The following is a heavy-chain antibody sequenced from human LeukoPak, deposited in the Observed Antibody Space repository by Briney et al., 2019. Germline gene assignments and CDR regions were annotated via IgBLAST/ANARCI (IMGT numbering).Heavy chain of an antibody. Sequence: PSETLSLTCAVYGGSFSGYYWSWIRQPPGKGLEWIGEINHSGSTNYNPSLKSRVTISVDTSKNQFSLKLSSVTAADTAVYYCARDHKAVAGNRYYYYMDVWGKGTTVTISS. D-gene: IGHD6-19*01. J-gene: IGHJ6*03. CDR2: INHSGST. CDR3: ARDHKAVAGNRYYYYMDV. V-gene: IGHV4-34*01. CDR1: GGSFSGYY.